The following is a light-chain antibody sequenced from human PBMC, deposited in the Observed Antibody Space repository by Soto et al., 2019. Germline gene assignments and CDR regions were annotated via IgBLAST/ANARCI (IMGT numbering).Light chain of an antibody. V-gene: IGLV4-69*02. CDR2: LNSDGSH. CDR3: QTWGTGIRV. CDR1: SGHSTYA. Sequence: QLVLTQSPSASASLGASVKLTCTLSSGHSTYAIAWHQQQPEKGPRYLMKLNSDGSHNKGDGIPDRFSGSSSGAERYLTISSLQSDDEADYYCQTWGTGIRVFGGGTKLTVL. J-gene: IGLJ3*02.